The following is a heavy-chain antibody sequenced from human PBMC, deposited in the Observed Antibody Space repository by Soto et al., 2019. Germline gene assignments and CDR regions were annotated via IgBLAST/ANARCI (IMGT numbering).Heavy chain of an antibody. J-gene: IGHJ5*02. D-gene: IGHD5-12*01. Sequence: SLRLSCAASGFTFSSDSMNWVRQAPGTWLEWVSSISSSSSYIYYADSVKGRFTISRDNAKNSLYLQMNSLRAEDTAVYYCARGQKYSGYDSGDGCFDPWGQGTLVTVYS. CDR1: GFTFSSDS. CDR2: ISSSSSYI. V-gene: IGHV3-21*01. CDR3: ARGQKYSGYDSGDGCFDP.